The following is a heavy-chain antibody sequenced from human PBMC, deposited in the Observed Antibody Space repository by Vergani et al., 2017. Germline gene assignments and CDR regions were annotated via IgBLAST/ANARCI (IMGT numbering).Heavy chain of an antibody. Sequence: EVQLVESGGGLVQPGGSLRLSCAASGFTFSSYSMNWVRQAPGKGLEWVSYISSSSTIYYADSVKGRFTISRDNAKNSLYLQMNSLRDEDTAVYYCAREPPPTLWFGELYFDYWGQGTLVTVSS. D-gene: IGHD3-10*01. CDR1: GFTFSSYS. V-gene: IGHV3-48*02. J-gene: IGHJ4*02. CDR3: AREPPPTLWFGELYFDY. CDR2: ISSSSTI.